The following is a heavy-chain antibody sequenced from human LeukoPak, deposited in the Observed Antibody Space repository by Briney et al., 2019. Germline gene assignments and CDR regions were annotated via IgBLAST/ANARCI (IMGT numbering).Heavy chain of an antibody. V-gene: IGHV3-20*04. Sequence: GGSLRLSCAASGFTFDDYGMSWVRQAPGKGLEWVSGIKWNGGSTGYADSVKGRFTISRDNSKNTLYLQMNSLRAEDTAVYYCAKDSSYCGGDCNDYWGQGTLVTVSS. CDR3: AKDSSYCGGDCNDY. D-gene: IGHD2-21*02. J-gene: IGHJ4*02. CDR2: IKWNGGST. CDR1: GFTFDDYG.